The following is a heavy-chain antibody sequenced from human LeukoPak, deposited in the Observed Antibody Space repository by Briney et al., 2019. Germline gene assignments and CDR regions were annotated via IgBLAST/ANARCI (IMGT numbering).Heavy chain of an antibody. CDR1: GGSISSSSYY. CDR2: IYYSGST. D-gene: IGHD5-24*01. V-gene: IGHV4-39*01. J-gene: IGHJ4*02. CDR3: ARHAGYNPNEYYFDY. Sequence: SETLSLTCTVSGGSISSSSYYWGWIRQPPGKGLGWIGSIYYSGSTYYNPSLKSRVTISVDTSKNQFSLKLSSVTAADTAVYYCARHAGYNPNEYYFDYWGQGTLVTVSS.